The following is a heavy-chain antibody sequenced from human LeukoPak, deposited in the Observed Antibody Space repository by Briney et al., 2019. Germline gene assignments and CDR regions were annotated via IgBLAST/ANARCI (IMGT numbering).Heavy chain of an antibody. D-gene: IGHD2-15*01. CDR3: ARDRGYCSGGSCYSPGYFDY. V-gene: IGHV4-31*03. CDR2: IYYRGST. CDR1: GGSISSGGYY. J-gene: IGHJ4*02. Sequence: PSETLSLTCTVSGGSISSGGYYWSWIRQHPGKGLEWIGYIYYRGSTYYNPSLKSRVTISVDTSKNQFSLKLSSVTAADTAVYYCARDRGYCSGGSCYSPGYFDYWGQGTLVTVSS.